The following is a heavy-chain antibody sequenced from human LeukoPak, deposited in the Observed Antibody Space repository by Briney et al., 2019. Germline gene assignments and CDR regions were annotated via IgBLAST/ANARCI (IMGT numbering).Heavy chain of an antibody. V-gene: IGHV3-49*03. CDR3: TRVDDSSGYYLVYFDY. D-gene: IGHD3-22*01. Sequence: TGGSLRLSCTVSGFTLSSYEMSWIRQAPGKGLEWVGFIRSKAYGGTTEYAASVKGRFTISRDDSKSIAYLQMNSLKTEDTAVYYCTRVDDSSGYYLVYFDYWGQGTLVTVSS. CDR1: GFTLSSYE. CDR2: IRSKAYGGTT. J-gene: IGHJ4*02.